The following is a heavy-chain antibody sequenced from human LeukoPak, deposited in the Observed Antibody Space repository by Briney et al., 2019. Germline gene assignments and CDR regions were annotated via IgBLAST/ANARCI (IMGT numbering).Heavy chain of an antibody. CDR1: GYTFTNYD. J-gene: IGHJ4*02. CDR2: MNPKSGYT. CDR3: ARERTDY. V-gene: IGHV1-8*01. Sequence: ASVKVSCKASGYTFTNYDVNWVRQATGQGLEWMGWMNPKSGYTGNAQKLQGRVTMTTDTSTSTAYMELRSLRSDDTAVYYCARERTDYWGQGTLVTVSS.